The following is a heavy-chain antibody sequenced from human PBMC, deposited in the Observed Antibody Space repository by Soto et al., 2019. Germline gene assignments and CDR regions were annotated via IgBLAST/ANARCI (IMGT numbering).Heavy chain of an antibody. J-gene: IGHJ5*02. CDR3: ARAHSMRGYYYDSSGYLNWFDP. CDR1: GGSFSGYY. CDR2: INHSGST. Sequence: PSETLSLTCAVYGGSFSGYYWSWIRQPPGKGLEWIGEINHSGSTNYNPSLKSRVTISVDTSKNQFSLKLSSVTAADTAVYYCARAHSMRGYYYDSSGYLNWFDPWGQGTLVTVSS. D-gene: IGHD3-22*01. V-gene: IGHV4-34*01.